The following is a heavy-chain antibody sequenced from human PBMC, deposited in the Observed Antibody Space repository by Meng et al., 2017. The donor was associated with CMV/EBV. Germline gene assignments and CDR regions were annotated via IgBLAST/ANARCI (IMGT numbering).Heavy chain of an antibody. D-gene: IGHD1-14*01. CDR2: ISSSSSYI. J-gene: IGHJ6*02. CDR1: GFTFSSYS. V-gene: IGHV3-21*01. CDR3: ARAASGGSERRDYYYYGMDV. Sequence: GGSLRLSCAASGFTFSSYSMNWVRQAPGKGLEWVSAISSSSSYIYYADSVKGRFTISRDNAKNSLYLQMNSLRAEDTAVYYCARAASGGSERRDYYYYGMDVWGQGTTVTVSS.